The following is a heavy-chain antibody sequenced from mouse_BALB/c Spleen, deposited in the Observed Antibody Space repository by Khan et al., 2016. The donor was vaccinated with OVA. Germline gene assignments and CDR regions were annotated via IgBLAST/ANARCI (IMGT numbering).Heavy chain of an antibody. Sequence: EVELVESGRGLVRPGGSLKLSCAASGFSFTSYTMSWVRQTPEKRLEWVATISSGSTYTYYPDSVKGRFTISRDNAKNTLYLQMSSLKSEDTAMYYCTRDGNYAHWYFDVWGAGTTVTVSS. CDR1: GFSFTSYT. V-gene: IGHV5-6-4*01. CDR2: ISSGSTYT. D-gene: IGHD2-1*01. CDR3: TRDGNYAHWYFDV. J-gene: IGHJ1*01.